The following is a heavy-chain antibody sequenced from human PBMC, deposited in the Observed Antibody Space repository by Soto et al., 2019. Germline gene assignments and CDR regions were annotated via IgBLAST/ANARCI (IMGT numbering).Heavy chain of an antibody. J-gene: IGHJ6*02. CDR2: IWYDGSNK. V-gene: IGHV3-33*01. Sequence: QVQLVESGGGVVQPGRSLRLSCAASGFTCSSYGMHWVRQAPGKGLEWVAVIWYDGSNKYYADSVKGRFTISRDNSKNTLYLQMNSLRAEDTAVYYCARSPGGYSGYDWYYYYGMDVWGQGTTVTVSS. CDR1: GFTCSSYG. D-gene: IGHD5-12*01. CDR3: ARSPGGYSGYDWYYYYGMDV.